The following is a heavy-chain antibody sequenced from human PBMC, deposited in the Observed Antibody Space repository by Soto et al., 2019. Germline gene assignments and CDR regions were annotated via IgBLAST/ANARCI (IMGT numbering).Heavy chain of an antibody. CDR1: GYTFTSYG. CDR2: ISAYNGNT. J-gene: IGHJ6*02. V-gene: IGHV1-18*01. D-gene: IGHD5-12*01. CDR3: ASLLGYSGYERVLSDYGMDV. Sequence: GASVKVSCKASGYTFTSYGISWVRQAPGQGLEWMGWISAYNGNTNYAQKLQGRVTMTTDTSTSTAYMELRSLRSDDTAVYYCASLLGYSGYERVLSDYGMDVWGQGTTVTVSS.